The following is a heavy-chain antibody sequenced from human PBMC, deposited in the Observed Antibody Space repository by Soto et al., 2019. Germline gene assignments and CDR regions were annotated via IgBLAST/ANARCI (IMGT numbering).Heavy chain of an antibody. D-gene: IGHD5-12*01. CDR3: ARQSPEEYSGVYDY. CDR1: GGSISSSSYY. J-gene: IGHJ4*02. Sequence: SETLSLTCTVSGGSISSSSYYWGWIRQPPGKGLEWIGSIYYSGSTYYNPSLKSRVTISVDTSKNQFSLKLSSVTAADTAVYYCARQSPEEYSGVYDYWGQGTLVTVSS. CDR2: IYYSGST. V-gene: IGHV4-39*01.